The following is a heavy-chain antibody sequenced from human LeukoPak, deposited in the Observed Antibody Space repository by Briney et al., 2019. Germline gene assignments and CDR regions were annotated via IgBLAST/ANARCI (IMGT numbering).Heavy chain of an antibody. V-gene: IGHV4-34*01. CDR2: INHSGST. CDR1: GGSFSGYY. CDR3: ARQDYYGSGSYYQYDY. J-gene: IGHJ4*02. D-gene: IGHD3-10*01. Sequence: SSETLSLTCAVYGGSFSGYYWSWIRQPPGKGLEWIGEINHSGSTNYNPSLKSRVTISVDTSKNQFSLKLSSVTAADTAVYYCARQDYYGSGSYYQYDYWGQGTLVTVSS.